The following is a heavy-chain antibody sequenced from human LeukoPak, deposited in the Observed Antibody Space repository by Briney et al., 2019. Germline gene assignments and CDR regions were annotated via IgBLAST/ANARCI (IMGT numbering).Heavy chain of an antibody. J-gene: IGHJ4*02. CDR3: ATELRGYSGYDQLDY. CDR2: ISAYNGNT. D-gene: IGHD5-12*01. CDR1: GYTFTSYG. Sequence: ASVKVSCKASGYTFTSYGISWVRQAPGQGLEWMGWISAYNGNTNYAQKLQGRVTMTEDTSTDTAYMELSSLRSEDTAVYYCATELRGYSGYDQLDYWGQGTLVTVSS. V-gene: IGHV1-18*01.